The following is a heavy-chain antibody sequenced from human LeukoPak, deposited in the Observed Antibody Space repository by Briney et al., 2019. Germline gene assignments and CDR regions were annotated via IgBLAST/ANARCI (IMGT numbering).Heavy chain of an antibody. CDR1: GGSISSSRYY. V-gene: IGHV4-39*01. CDR3: ARLHGSGSYLGSSWFPGY. J-gene: IGHJ4*02. CDR2: INHSGST. Sequence: SETLSLTCTVSGGSISSSRYYGGWIRQPPGKGLEWIGEINHSGSTNYNPSLKSRVTISVDTSKNQFSLKLNSVTAADTGVYYCARLHGSGSYLGSSWFPGYWGQGTLVTVSS. D-gene: IGHD3-10*01.